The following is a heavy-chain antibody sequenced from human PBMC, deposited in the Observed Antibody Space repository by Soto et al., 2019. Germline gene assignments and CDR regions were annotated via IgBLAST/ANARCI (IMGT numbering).Heavy chain of an antibody. CDR2: IYYSGST. Sequence: SETLSLTCTVSGGSISSYYWSWIRQPPGKGLEWIGYIYYSGSTNYNPSLKSRVTISVDTSKNQFSLKLSSVTAADTAVYYCARHGHPGSPYYYYMDVWGKGTTVTVSS. J-gene: IGHJ6*03. CDR1: GGSISSYY. V-gene: IGHV4-59*08. D-gene: IGHD2-15*01. CDR3: ARHGHPGSPYYYYMDV.